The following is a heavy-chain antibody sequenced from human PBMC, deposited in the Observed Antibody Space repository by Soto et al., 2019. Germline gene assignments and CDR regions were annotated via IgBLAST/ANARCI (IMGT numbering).Heavy chain of an antibody. J-gene: IGHJ6*02. CDR3: ASQTATPDYYYDGMDV. CDR1: GGSISSSSYY. D-gene: IGHD6-25*01. V-gene: IGHV4-39*01. CDR2: IYYSGST. Sequence: QLQESGPGLVKPSETLSLTCTVSGGSISSSSYYWGWIRQPPGKGLEWIGSIYYSGSTYYNPSLKSRVTISVDTSKNQFPLTLSSVTAAHTAVYSCASQTATPDYYYDGMDVWGQGTTVTVSS.